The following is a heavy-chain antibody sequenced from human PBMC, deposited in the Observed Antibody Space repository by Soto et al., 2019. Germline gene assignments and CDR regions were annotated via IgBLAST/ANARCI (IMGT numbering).Heavy chain of an antibody. J-gene: IGHJ6*03. CDR3: ARVKSSGDYLYYYYDMDV. D-gene: IGHD4-17*01. CDR1: GGSISRYY. CDR2: IYYSGST. V-gene: IGHV4-59*01. Sequence: PQPLSLTCNLSGGSISRYYCSWIRQPPGTGLEWIGYIYYSGSTNYNPSLKSRVTISVDTPKNQFSLKLSSVTAADTAVYYCARVKSSGDYLYYYYDMDVWGKGTTVIVSS.